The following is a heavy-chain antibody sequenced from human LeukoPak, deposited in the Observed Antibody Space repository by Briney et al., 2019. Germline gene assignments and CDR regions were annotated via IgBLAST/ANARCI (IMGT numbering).Heavy chain of an antibody. CDR1: GYTFTSYY. J-gene: IGHJ4*02. V-gene: IGHV1-46*01. CDR3: ASQNSGSYYFGGHLDY. D-gene: IGHD1-26*01. CDR2: INPSGGST. Sequence: ASVKVSCKASGYTFTSYYMHWVRQAPGQGLEWMGIINPSGGSTSYAQKFQGRVTTTRDTSTSTVYMELSSLRSEDTAVYYCASQNSGSYYFGGHLDYWGQGTLVTVSS.